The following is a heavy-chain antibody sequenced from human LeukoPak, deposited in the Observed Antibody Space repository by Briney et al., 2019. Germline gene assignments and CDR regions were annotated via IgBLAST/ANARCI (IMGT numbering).Heavy chain of an antibody. D-gene: IGHD1-26*01. CDR2: IYSGGST. V-gene: IGHV3-66*01. Sequence: PGGSLRLSCAASEFSVGSNYMTWVRQAPGKGLEWVSLIYSGGSTYYADSVKGRFTISRDNSKNTLYLQMNSLRAEDTGVYYCARGPAANSGNYYVGDYWGQGTLVTVSS. J-gene: IGHJ4*02. CDR1: EFSVGSNY. CDR3: ARGPAANSGNYYVGDY.